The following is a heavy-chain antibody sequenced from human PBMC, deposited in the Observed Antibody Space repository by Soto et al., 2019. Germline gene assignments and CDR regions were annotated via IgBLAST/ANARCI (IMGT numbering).Heavy chain of an antibody. CDR2: IIPIFGTA. CDR1: GGTFSSYA. CDR3: ARLDKQLVQHYYYYGRAV. V-gene: IGHV1-69*13. J-gene: IGHJ6*02. Sequence: SLKVSCKASGGTFSSYAISWVRQAPGQGLEWMGGIIPIFGTANYAQKFQGRVTITADESTSTAYMELSSLRSEDTAVYYWARLDKQLVQHYYYYGRAVWGQGTTVTVSS. D-gene: IGHD6-6*01.